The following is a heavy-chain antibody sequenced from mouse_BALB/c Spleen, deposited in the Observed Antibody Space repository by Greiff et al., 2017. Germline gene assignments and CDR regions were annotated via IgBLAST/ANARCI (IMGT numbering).Heavy chain of an antibody. CDR1: GFTFSSFG. Sequence: EVHLVESGGGLVQPGGSRKLSCAASGFTFSSFGMHWVRQAPEKGLEWVAYISSGSSTIYYADTVKGRFTISRDNPKNTLFLQMTSLRSEDTAMYYCARGNYRGAMDYWGQGTSVTVSS. CDR3: ARGNYRGAMDY. CDR2: ISSGSSTI. D-gene: IGHD2-1*01. V-gene: IGHV5-17*02. J-gene: IGHJ4*01.